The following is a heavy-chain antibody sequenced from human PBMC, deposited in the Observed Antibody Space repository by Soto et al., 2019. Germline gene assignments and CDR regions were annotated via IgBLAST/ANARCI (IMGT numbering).Heavy chain of an antibody. CDR1: GGSISSGGYY. J-gene: IGHJ4*02. CDR3: ARQQTDSYYELDY. D-gene: IGHD3-10*01. V-gene: IGHV4-31*03. Sequence: SETLSLTCTVSGGSISSGGYYWSWIRQHPGKGLEWIGYIYYSGSTYYNPSLKSRVTISVDTSKNQFSLKLSSVTAADTAVYYCARQQTDSYYELDYWGQGTLVTVSS. CDR2: IYYSGST.